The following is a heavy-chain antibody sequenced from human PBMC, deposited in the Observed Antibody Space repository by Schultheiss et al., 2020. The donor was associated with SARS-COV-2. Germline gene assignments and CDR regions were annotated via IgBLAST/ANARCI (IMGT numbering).Heavy chain of an antibody. J-gene: IGHJ5*02. V-gene: IGHV4-61*01. CDR3: ARDQPNDYGDVDWFDP. CDR1: GGSVSSGSYY. D-gene: IGHD4-17*01. CDR2: IYHSGST. Sequence: TLSLTCTVSGGSVSSGSYYWSWIRQPPGKGLEWIGEIYHSGSTNYNPSLKSRVTISVDTSKNQFSLKLSSVTAADTAVYYCARDQPNDYGDVDWFDPWGQGTLVTVSS.